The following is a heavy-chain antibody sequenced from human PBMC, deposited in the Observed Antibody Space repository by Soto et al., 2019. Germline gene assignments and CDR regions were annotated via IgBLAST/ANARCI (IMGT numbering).Heavy chain of an antibody. CDR3: ARGQSSLLLDC. CDR2: INHSGST. Sequence: SETLSLTCAVYGGSFSAYYWSWIRQPPGKGLEWIGEINHSGSTNYNQSLKSRVTISVDTSKNQFSLKLSSVTVADTAVYNCARGQSSLLLDCWGQGILVTVSS. V-gene: IGHV4-34*01. D-gene: IGHD2-8*02. CDR1: GGSFSAYY. J-gene: IGHJ4*02.